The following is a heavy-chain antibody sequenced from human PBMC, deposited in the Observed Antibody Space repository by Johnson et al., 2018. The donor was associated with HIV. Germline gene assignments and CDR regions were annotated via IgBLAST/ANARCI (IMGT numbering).Heavy chain of an antibody. V-gene: IGHV3-9*01. CDR2: ITWNSGSI. D-gene: IGHD3-16*01. Sequence: EVQLVESGGGLVQPGRSLRLSCAAYGFTFDDYAMHWVRQVPGKGLEWVSGITWNSGSIGYADSVKGRFTISRDNAKNSLYLQMNSLRVEDTAFYYCAKDIGEEGAFDIWGQGTTVTVSS. CDR1: GFTFDDYA. J-gene: IGHJ3*02. CDR3: AKDIGEEGAFDI.